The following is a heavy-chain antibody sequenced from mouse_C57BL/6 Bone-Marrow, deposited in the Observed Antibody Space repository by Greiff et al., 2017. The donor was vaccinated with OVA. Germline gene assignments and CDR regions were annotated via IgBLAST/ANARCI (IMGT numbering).Heavy chain of an antibody. J-gene: IGHJ4*01. CDR3: TPYYYGSSPYAMDY. D-gene: IGHD1-1*01. CDR1: GFDIKDDY. CDR2: IDPETGDT. Sequence: EVQLQQSGAELVRPGASVKLSCTASGFDIKDDYMHWVKQRPEQGLEWIGWIDPETGDTEYASKIQGKATITADTSSNTAYLQLSSLTSEDTAVYYCTPYYYGSSPYAMDYWGQGTSVTVSS. V-gene: IGHV14-4*01.